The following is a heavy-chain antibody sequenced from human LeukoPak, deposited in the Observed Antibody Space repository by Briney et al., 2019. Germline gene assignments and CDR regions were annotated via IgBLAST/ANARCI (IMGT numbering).Heavy chain of an antibody. CDR1: GFTFSSYW. D-gene: IGHD6-13*01. CDR3: ARDKADSSRSDGMDV. CDR2: INSDGSST. Sequence: GGSLRLSCAASGFTFSSYWMHWVRQAPGKGLVWVSRINSDGSSTSYADSVKGRFTISRDNSKNTLYLQMNSLRAEDTAVYYCARDKADSSRSDGMDVWGQGTTVTVSS. J-gene: IGHJ6*02. V-gene: IGHV3-74*01.